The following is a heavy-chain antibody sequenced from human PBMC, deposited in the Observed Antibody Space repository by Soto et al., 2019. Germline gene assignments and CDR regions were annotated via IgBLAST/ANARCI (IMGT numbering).Heavy chain of an antibody. CDR2: ISAYNGNT. Sequence: QVQLVQSGAEVKKPGASVKVSCKASGYTFTSYGISWVRQALGLGLEWMGWISAYNGNTNYAQKLQGRVTMTTDTSTSTAYMELRSLRSDDTAVYYCARVGATRYYYYYGMDVWGQGTTVTVSS. CDR3: ARVGATRYYYYYGMDV. J-gene: IGHJ6*02. D-gene: IGHD1-26*01. CDR1: GYTFTSYG. V-gene: IGHV1-18*01.